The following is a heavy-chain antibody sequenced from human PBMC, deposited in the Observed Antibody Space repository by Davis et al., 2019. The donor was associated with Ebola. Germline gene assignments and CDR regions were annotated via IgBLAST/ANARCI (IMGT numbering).Heavy chain of an antibody. J-gene: IGHJ4*02. Sequence: GESLKISCAASGFTFSSYAMSWVRQAPGKGLEWVSTISGSGGSTYYADSVKGRFTISRDNSKNTLYLQVNSLRADDTAVYYCAKDNVVVTTTRGFWDYWGQGTLVTVSS. CDR1: GFTFSSYA. CDR3: AKDNVVVTTTRGFWDY. D-gene: IGHD2-15*01. CDR2: ISGSGGST. V-gene: IGHV3-23*01.